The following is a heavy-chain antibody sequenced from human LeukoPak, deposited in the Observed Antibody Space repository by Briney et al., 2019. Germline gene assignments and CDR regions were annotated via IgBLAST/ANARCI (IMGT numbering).Heavy chain of an antibody. CDR1: GRSFSGYY. CDR3: ARGRFGRVGTPGRFDP. V-gene: IGHV4-34*01. CDR2: INHAGGT. Sequence: SETLSLTCVDYGRSFSGYYWSWIRQAPGKGLEWIGEINHAGGTTYNPSLKGRVTISIDTSKTECSLNLTSVTDAETAIYFCARGRFGRVGTPGRFDPWGQGTLVTVSS. D-gene: IGHD4-23*01. J-gene: IGHJ5*02.